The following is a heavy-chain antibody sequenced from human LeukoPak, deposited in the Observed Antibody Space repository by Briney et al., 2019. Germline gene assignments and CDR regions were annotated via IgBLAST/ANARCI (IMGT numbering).Heavy chain of an antibody. J-gene: IGHJ4*02. CDR2: IESKTDGETT. Sequence: GGSLRLSCAASGFTFSNAWMSWVRQAPGKGLEGVGRIESKTDGETTDYDAHVTGRFTISRDDSKTTLYLQMNRLKTGDTAVYYCTIDDARLAPAYWGQGTLVPVSS. CDR1: GFTFSNAW. CDR3: TIDDARLAPAY. V-gene: IGHV3-15*04.